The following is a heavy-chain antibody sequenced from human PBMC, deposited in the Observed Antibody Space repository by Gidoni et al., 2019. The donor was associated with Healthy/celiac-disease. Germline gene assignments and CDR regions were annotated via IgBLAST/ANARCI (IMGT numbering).Heavy chain of an antibody. J-gene: IGHJ4*02. CDR2: ISGSGGST. CDR3: AKDLSYYGSGSYFF. D-gene: IGHD3-10*01. Sequence: EVQLLESGGGLVQPGGSLRLSCAASGFTFSSYAMSWVRQAPGKGLEWVSAISGSGGSTYYAESVKGRFTISRDNSKNTLYLQMNSLRAEDTAVYYCAKDLSYYGSGSYFFWGQGTLVTVSS. V-gene: IGHV3-23*01. CDR1: GFTFSSYA.